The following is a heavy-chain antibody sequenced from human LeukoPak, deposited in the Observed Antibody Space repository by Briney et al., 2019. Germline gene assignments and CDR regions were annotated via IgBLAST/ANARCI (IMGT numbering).Heavy chain of an antibody. CDR2: IRSKAYGGTT. J-gene: IGHJ4*02. D-gene: IGHD5-12*01. CDR3: SRQVATIWDYDFDY. Sequence: GGSLRLSCTASGFSFGDYAMSWVRQAPGKGLEWVGFIRSKAYGGTTEYAASVKGRFTISRDDSKSIAYLQMNSLKTEDTAVYYCSRQVATIWDYDFDYWGQGTLVTV. CDR1: GFSFGDYA. V-gene: IGHV3-49*04.